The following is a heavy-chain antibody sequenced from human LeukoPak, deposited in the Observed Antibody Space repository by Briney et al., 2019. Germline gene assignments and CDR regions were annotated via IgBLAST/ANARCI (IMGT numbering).Heavy chain of an antibody. J-gene: IGHJ5*02. D-gene: IGHD2-8*01. CDR2: IYYTGST. V-gene: IGHV4-39*07. CDR1: GGSISSSDYY. CDR3: ARENYCTNGVCWAFDP. Sequence: SETLSLICTVSGGSISSSDYYWGWIRQPPGKGLEWLGNIYYTGSTSYNPSLKSRVTISVDTSKNQFSLHLSSVTAADTAVYYCARENYCTNGVCWAFDPWGQGTLVTVSS.